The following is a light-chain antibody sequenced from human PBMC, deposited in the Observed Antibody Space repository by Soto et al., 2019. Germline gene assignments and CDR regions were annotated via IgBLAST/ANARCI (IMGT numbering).Light chain of an antibody. J-gene: IGKJ2*01. CDR1: QDINNY. CDR3: QQYDTLPPT. Sequence: DIQMTQSPSSLSASVGDRVTITCRASQDINNYLIWYQQKPGKAPELLIYDAFSLQTGVPSRFSGSASGTDFSFTISSLQPEDIATYYCQQYDTLPPTFGQGTRLEI. CDR2: DAF. V-gene: IGKV1-33*01.